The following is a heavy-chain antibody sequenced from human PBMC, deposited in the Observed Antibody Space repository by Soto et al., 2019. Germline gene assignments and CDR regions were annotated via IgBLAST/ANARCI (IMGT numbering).Heavy chain of an antibody. D-gene: IGHD3-10*01. V-gene: IGHV4-59*01. Sequence: SETLSLTCTVSGGSISSYYWSWIRQPPGKGLEWIGYIYYSGSTNYNPSLKSRVTISVDTSKNQFSRKRSSVTAADTAVYYCARADTMVRGVIITNESINWFDPWGQGTLVTVSS. CDR2: IYYSGST. CDR3: ARADTMVRGVIITNESINWFDP. J-gene: IGHJ5*02. CDR1: GGSISSYY.